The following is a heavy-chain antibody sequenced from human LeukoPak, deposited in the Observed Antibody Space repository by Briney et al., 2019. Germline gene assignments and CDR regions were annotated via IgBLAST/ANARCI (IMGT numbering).Heavy chain of an antibody. Sequence: PSETLSLTCAVYGGSFSGYYWSWIRQPPGKGLEWIGEINHSGSTNYNPSLKSRVTISVDTSKNQFSLKLSSVTAADTAVYYCARRRKYYYGSGELDYWGQGTLVTVSS. V-gene: IGHV4-34*01. CDR2: INHSGST. D-gene: IGHD3-10*01. J-gene: IGHJ4*02. CDR3: ARRRKYYYGSGELDY. CDR1: GGSFSGYY.